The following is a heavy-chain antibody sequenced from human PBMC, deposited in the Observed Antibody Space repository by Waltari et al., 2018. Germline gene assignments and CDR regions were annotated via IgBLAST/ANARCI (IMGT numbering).Heavy chain of an antibody. CDR2: INPNSGGT. CDR1: GYTFTGYY. J-gene: IGHJ6*03. Sequence: QVQLVQSGAEVKKPGASVKVSCKASGYTFTGYYMHWVRQAPGQGLEWMGWINPNSGGTTYAQKFQGRVTMTSDTSISTAYMELSRLRSDDTAVYYCARGYSSSWPTYYYYYMDVWGKGTTVTISS. CDR3: ARGYSSSWPTYYYYYMDV. V-gene: IGHV1-2*02. D-gene: IGHD6-13*01.